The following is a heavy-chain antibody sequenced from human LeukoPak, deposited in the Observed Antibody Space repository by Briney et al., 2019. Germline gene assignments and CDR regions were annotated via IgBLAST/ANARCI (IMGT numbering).Heavy chain of an antibody. CDR2: IWYDGSNK. CDR1: GFTFNNYG. V-gene: IGHV3-33*01. Sequence: PGGSLRLSCAASGFTFNNYGMHWVRQAPGKGLEWVAVIWYDGSNKYYADSVKGRFTIFRDNPKNTLYLQMNSLRAEDTAVYYCATHCSSTSCYMYWGQGTLVTVSS. D-gene: IGHD2-2*02. CDR3: ATHCSSTSCYMY. J-gene: IGHJ4*02.